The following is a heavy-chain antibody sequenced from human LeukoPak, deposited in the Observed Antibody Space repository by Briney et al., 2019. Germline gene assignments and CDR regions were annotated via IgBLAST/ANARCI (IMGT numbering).Heavy chain of an antibody. CDR1: GFTFSSCG. V-gene: IGHV3-30*02. CDR2: IRYDGSNK. D-gene: IGHD2-15*01. CDR3: AKVSGYCSGGSCFSWFDP. J-gene: IGHJ5*02. Sequence: GGSLRLSCAASGFTFSSCGMHWVRQAPGKGLEWVAFIRYDGSNKYYADSVKGRFTISRDNSKNTLYLQMNSLRAEDTAVYYCAKVSGYCSGGSCFSWFDPWGQGTLVTVSS.